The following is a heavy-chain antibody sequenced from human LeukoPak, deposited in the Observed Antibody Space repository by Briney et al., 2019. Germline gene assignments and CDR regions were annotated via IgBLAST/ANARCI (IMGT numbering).Heavy chain of an antibody. J-gene: IGHJ3*02. D-gene: IGHD3-10*01. V-gene: IGHV3-23*01. CDR2: IRSTGAST. CDR1: GFTFSAFA. Sequence: PGGSLRLSCAASGFTFSAFAMTWVRQAPGKGLEWVSTIRSTGASTYYADSVKGRFTISRDNSKNTLYLQMNIPTAKDTAVYYCAKGALYGSGSYYSAFDIWGQGTMVTVSS. CDR3: AKGALYGSGSYYSAFDI.